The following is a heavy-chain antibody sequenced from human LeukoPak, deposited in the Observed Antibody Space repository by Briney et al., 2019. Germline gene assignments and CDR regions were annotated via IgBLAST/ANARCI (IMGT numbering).Heavy chain of an antibody. CDR3: AREQDDSSGWPNYYYYYGMDV. J-gene: IGHJ6*02. Sequence: PGGSLRLSCAASGFTFSTYWMSWVRQAPGQGLEWVANIKQDGSEKYYVDSVKGRFTISRDNAKNSLYLQMNSLRAEDTAVYYCAREQDDSSGWPNYYYYYGMDVWGQGTTVTVSS. V-gene: IGHV3-7*01. CDR1: GFTFSTYW. D-gene: IGHD6-19*01. CDR2: IKQDGSEK.